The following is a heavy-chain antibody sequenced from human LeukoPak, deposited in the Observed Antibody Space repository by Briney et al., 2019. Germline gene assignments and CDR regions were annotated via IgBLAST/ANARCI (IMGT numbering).Heavy chain of an antibody. CDR3: TTRDAFDI. CDR1: GDSISYYY. CDR2: IKSKTDGGTT. Sequence: ETLSLTCTVSGDSISYYYWSWIRQPRGKGLEWVGRIKSKTDGGTTDYAAPVKGRFTISRDDSKNTLYLQMNSLKTEDTAVYYCTTRDAFDIWGQGTMVTVSS. V-gene: IGHV3-15*01. J-gene: IGHJ3*02.